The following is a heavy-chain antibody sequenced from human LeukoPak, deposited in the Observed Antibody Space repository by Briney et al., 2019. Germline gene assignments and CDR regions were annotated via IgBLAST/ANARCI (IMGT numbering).Heavy chain of an antibody. V-gene: IGHV7-4-1*02. J-gene: IGHJ5*02. CDR3: ARGAGHGDYRIDP. D-gene: IGHD4-17*01. CDR2: INTDTGNP. CDR1: GGTFSSYA. Sequence: ASVKVSCKASGGTFSSYAISWVRQAPGQGLEWMGGINTDTGNPTYAQGFTGRFVFSLDTSVSTAYLQISSLKAEDTAVYYCARGAGHGDYRIDPWGQGTLVTVSS.